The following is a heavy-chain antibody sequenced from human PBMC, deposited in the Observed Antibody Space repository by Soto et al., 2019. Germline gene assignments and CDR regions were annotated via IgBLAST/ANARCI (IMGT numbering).Heavy chain of an antibody. J-gene: IGHJ6*02. CDR1: GSTVSDYG. Sequence: GGSLRLSCVGSGSTVSDYGVHWVRQAPGKGLEWVALISFDGSEEYYADSVRGRFTLSRDNSKDNIYLEMNGLRPEDTAVYYCARGERLYYYYYGMDVWGQGSTVTVS. CDR2: ISFDGSEE. V-gene: IGHV3-30*03. D-gene: IGHD3-3*01. CDR3: ARGERLYYYYYGMDV.